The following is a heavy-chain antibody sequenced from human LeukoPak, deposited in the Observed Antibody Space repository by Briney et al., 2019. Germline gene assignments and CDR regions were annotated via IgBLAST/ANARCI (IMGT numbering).Heavy chain of an antibody. CDR3: ARRYYYYYYMDV. CDR2: MNPNSGNT. J-gene: IGHJ6*03. V-gene: IGHV1-8*01. Sequence: GASVKVSCKASGYTFTSYDINWVRQATGQGLEWMGWMNPNSGNTVYAQKFQGRVTMTRNTSISTAYMELSSLRSEDTAVYYCARRYYYYYYMDVWGKGTTVTVSS. CDR1: GYTFTSYD.